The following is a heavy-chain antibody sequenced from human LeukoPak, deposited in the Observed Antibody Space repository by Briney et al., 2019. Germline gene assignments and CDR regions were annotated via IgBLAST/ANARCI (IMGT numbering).Heavy chain of an antibody. V-gene: IGHV4-34*01. CDR2: INHSGST. Sequence: PSETLSLTCAVYGGSFSGYYWSWIRQPPGKGLEWIGEINHSGSTNYNPSLKSRVTISVDTSKNQFSLKLSSVTAADTAVYYCARDGLKGYYGSGSYYSWGQGTLVTVSS. CDR3: ARDGLKGYYGSGSYYS. D-gene: IGHD3-10*01. J-gene: IGHJ5*02. CDR1: GGSFSGYY.